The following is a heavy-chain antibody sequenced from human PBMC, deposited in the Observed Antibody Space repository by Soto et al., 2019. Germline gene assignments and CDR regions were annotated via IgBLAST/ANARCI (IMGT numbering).Heavy chain of an antibody. Sequence: GGSLRLSCAASGFIFSSFGMHWVRQAPGKGLEWVAHIWYDGSNTYYADSVKGRFTISRDNSRNTVYLQMNSLRAEDTTVYHCVRDLLGSGGHFDYWGQGTPVTVSS. D-gene: IGHD7-27*01. CDR1: GFIFSSFG. J-gene: IGHJ4*02. V-gene: IGHV3-33*01. CDR2: IWYDGSNT. CDR3: VRDLLGSGGHFDY.